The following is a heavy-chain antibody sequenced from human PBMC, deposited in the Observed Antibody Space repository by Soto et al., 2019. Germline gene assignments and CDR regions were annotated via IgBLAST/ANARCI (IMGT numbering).Heavy chain of an antibody. V-gene: IGHV1-18*01. J-gene: IGHJ6*01. CDR3: ARIRRGPQYGLAV. CDR2: ISAYNGNT. Sequence: SVKVSCKAPGYSFAGYRISWVRQAPGQGLEWMGWISAYNGNTNYAQKLQGRVTMTTDTSTSTAYMELRSLRSDETAVYSWARIRRGPQYGLAVWGQGKPVTVSS. CDR1: GYSFAGYR. D-gene: IGHD5-12*01.